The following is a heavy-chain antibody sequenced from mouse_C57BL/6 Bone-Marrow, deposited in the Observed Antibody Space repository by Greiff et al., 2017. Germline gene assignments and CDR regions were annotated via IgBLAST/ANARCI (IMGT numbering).Heavy chain of an antibody. CDR3: AIEESSYYYGSSYSAMDY. V-gene: IGHV1-76*01. CDR2: IYPGSGNT. Sequence: QVQLQQSGAELVRPGASVKLSCKASGYTFTDYYINWVKQRPGQGLEWIARIYPGSGNTYYNEKFKGKATLTAEKSSSTAYMQLSSLTSEDSAVYFCAIEESSYYYGSSYSAMDYWGQGTSVTVSS. J-gene: IGHJ4*01. CDR1: GYTFTDYY. D-gene: IGHD1-1*01.